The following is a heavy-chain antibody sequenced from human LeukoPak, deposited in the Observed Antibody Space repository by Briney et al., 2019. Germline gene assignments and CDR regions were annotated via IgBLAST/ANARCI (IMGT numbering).Heavy chain of an antibody. CDR2: IYPGDSDT. V-gene: IGHV5-51*01. CDR1: GYSFTSYW. J-gene: IGHJ4*02. Sequence: GESLKISCKGSGYSFTSYWIGWVRQMPGKGLEWMGIIYPGDSDTRYSPSFQGQVTISADRSISTAYLQWSSLKASDTAMYYCARAERLVPNYYDSSGYYYALGYWGQGTLVTVSS. D-gene: IGHD3-22*01. CDR3: ARAERLVPNYYDSSGYYYALGY.